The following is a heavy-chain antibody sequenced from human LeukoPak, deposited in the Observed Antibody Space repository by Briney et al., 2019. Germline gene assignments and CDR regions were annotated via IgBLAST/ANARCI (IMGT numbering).Heavy chain of an antibody. CDR1: GFTFSSYA. J-gene: IGHJ4*02. Sequence: QPGRSLRLSCAASGFTFSSYAMHWVRQAPGKGLEWVAVISYDGSNKYYADSVKGRFTISRDNSKNTLYLQMNSLRAEDTAVYYCARDLPAGGGWGQGTLVTVSS. CDR2: ISYDGSNK. CDR3: ARDLPAGGG. D-gene: IGHD3-10*01. V-gene: IGHV3-30*04.